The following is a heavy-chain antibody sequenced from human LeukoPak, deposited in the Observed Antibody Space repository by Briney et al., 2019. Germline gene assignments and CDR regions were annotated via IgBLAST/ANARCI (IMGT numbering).Heavy chain of an antibody. CDR2: ISAYNGNT. Sequence: ASVKVSCKASGYTFTSYGISWVRQAPGQGLEWMGWISAYNGNTNYAQKLQGRVTMTTDTSTSTAYMELRSLRSDDTAVYHCARTYRGVIMYDYWGQGTLVTVSS. D-gene: IGHD3-10*01. CDR1: GYTFTSYG. CDR3: ARTYRGVIMYDY. J-gene: IGHJ4*02. V-gene: IGHV1-18*01.